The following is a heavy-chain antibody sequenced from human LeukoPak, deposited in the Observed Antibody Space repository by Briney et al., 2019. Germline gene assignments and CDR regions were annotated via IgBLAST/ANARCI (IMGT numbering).Heavy chain of an antibody. V-gene: IGHV4-59*08. Sequence: SETLSLTCTVSGGSVSSYYWSWIRQPPGKGLEWMGYIYYSGSTNYNPSLKSRVTISVDTSKDQFSLKLSSVTAADTAVYYCAKLNGGFFLGAFDIWGQGTMVTVSS. J-gene: IGHJ3*02. CDR2: IYYSGST. CDR3: AKLNGGFFLGAFDI. CDR1: GGSVSSYY. D-gene: IGHD3-3*01.